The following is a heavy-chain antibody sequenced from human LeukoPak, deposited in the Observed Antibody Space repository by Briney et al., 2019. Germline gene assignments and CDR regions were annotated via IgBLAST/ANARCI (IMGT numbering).Heavy chain of an antibody. Sequence: RGSLRLSCAASGFTFSSYAMSWVRQAPGKGLEWVSGISGSDGSTNYADSVKGRFTISRDNSKNTLYLQMNSLRPEDTAVYYCARGGKIALAGTRSPQYFQHWGQGTLVTVSS. D-gene: IGHD6-19*01. V-gene: IGHV3-23*01. J-gene: IGHJ1*01. CDR3: ARGGKIALAGTRSPQYFQH. CDR2: ISGSDGST. CDR1: GFTFSSYA.